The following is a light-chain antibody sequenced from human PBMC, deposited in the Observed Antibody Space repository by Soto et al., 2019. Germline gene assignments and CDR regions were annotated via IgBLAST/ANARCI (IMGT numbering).Light chain of an antibody. Sequence: QSALTQPPSASGSPGQSVTISCTGSSSDVGGYNYVSWYQQHPGKAPKLMIYEVIKRPSGVPDRFSGSKSGNTASLTVSGLQAEDEADYYCSSYGGSNNYVLGTGTKLTGL. CDR3: SSYGGSNNYV. CDR1: SSDVGGYNY. J-gene: IGLJ1*01. V-gene: IGLV2-8*01. CDR2: EVI.